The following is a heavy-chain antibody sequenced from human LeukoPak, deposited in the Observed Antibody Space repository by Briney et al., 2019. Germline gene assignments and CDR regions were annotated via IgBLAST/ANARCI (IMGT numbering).Heavy chain of an antibody. J-gene: IGHJ3*02. Sequence: PGRSLILSCAASGFTFSSYAMHWVRQAPGKGLEWVSSISSSSSYIYYADSVKGRFTISRDNAKNSLYLQMNSLRAEDTAVYYCASLPITMIVVSDAFDIWGQGTMVTVSS. V-gene: IGHV3-21*01. CDR3: ASLPITMIVVSDAFDI. D-gene: IGHD3-22*01. CDR1: GFTFSSYA. CDR2: ISSSSSYI.